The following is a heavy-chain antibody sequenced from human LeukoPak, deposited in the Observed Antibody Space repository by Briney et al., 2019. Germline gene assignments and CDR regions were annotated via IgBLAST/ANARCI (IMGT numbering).Heavy chain of an antibody. J-gene: IGHJ3*02. CDR3: ARDQPRWGSSDAFDI. CDR1: GFTFSSYS. D-gene: IGHD6-6*01. CDR2: ISSSSSYI. V-gene: IGHV3-21*01. Sequence: GGSLRLSCAASGFTFSSYSMNWVRHAPGKGLEWVSSISSSSSYIYYADSVKGRFTISRDNAKNSLYLQMNSLRAEDTAVYYCARDQPRWGSSDAFDIWGQGTMVTVSS.